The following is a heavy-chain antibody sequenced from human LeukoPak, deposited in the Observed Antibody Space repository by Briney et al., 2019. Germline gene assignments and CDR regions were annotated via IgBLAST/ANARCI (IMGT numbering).Heavy chain of an antibody. CDR2: IYYSGST. Sequence: SETLSLTCTVSGGSISSGDYYWSWIRQPPGKGLEWLGYIYYSGSTYYNPSLKSRVTISVTTSKNQFSLKLSSVTAADTAVYYCARDTYYYDSSGYSGMDVWGQGTTVTVSS. V-gene: IGHV4-30-4*01. CDR3: ARDTYYYDSSGYSGMDV. J-gene: IGHJ6*02. D-gene: IGHD3-22*01. CDR1: GGSISSGDYY.